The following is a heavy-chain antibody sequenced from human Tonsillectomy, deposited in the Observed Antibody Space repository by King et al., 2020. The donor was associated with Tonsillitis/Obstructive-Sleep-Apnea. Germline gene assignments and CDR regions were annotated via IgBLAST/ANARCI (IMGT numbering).Heavy chain of an antibody. Sequence: QLVQSGAEVKTPGASVKVSCKASGYTFTRYYIHWVRQARGQGLEWMGIINPSDGFTTYAQKFQGRVTMTTDTSASTVYLQLSSLRSEDTAVYDCARGVVVGGYIDSWGQGPLVPVPS. CDR3: ARGVVVGGYIDS. J-gene: IGHJ4*02. V-gene: IGHV1-46*01. CDR2: INPSDGFT. D-gene: IGHD5-12*01. CDR1: GYTFTRYY.